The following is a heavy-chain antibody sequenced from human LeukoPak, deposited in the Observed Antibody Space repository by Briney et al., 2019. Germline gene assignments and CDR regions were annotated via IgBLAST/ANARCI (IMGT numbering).Heavy chain of an antibody. Sequence: PSGTLSLTCAVSGGSISSAHWWSWVRQPPVKGLEWIGEVDHSGSTKYNPALKSRVTISVDKSKNQFSLRLSSVTAADTAVYYCARVHKYCSGISCYRFDPWGQGTLSPSPQ. D-gene: IGHD2-2*01. CDR2: VDHSGST. CDR1: GGSISSAHW. V-gene: IGHV4-4*02. J-gene: IGHJ5*02. CDR3: ARVHKYCSGISCYRFDP.